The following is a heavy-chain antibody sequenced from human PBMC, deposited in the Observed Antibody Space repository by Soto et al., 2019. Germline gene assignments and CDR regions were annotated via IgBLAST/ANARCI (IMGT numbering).Heavy chain of an antibody. Sequence: QVHPVQSGAEVKKPGASVKVSCKASGYSFTDYYMHWVRQAPGQGLEWMGWINTKTGGTNYAQRFHDRVTMTGETSINPAYMELGRLRSDKTAVYYCARVGPTGWFDPWGQGTLVTVPS. CDR1: GYSFTDYY. V-gene: IGHV1-2*02. CDR2: INTKTGGT. CDR3: ARVGPTGWFDP. J-gene: IGHJ5*02.